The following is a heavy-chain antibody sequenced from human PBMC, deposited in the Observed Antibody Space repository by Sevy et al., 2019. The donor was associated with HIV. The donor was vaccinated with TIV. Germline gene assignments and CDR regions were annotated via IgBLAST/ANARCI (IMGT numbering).Heavy chain of an antibody. J-gene: IGHJ4*02. Sequence: ASVKVSCKASGYTFTSYGISWVRQAPGQGLEWMAWISAYNGNTNYAQKLQGRVTMTTDTSTSTAYMELRSLRSDDTAVYYLARVLLLRLLAVAGTGDYWGQGTLVTVSS. D-gene: IGHD6-19*01. CDR3: ARVLLLRLLAVAGTGDY. CDR1: GYTFTSYG. V-gene: IGHV1-18*01. CDR2: ISAYNGNT.